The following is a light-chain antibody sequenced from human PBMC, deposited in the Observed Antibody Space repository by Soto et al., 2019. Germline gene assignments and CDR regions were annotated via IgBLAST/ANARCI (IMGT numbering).Light chain of an antibody. Sequence: AIQMTQSPSSLSASVGDRVTITCRASQGIRNDLGWYQQKPGKAPKLLIYGASILRSGVPSRFSGSGSGTEFTLTVSSLQPEDFATYYCLQDYNFPWTFGQGTQVEIK. CDR2: GAS. V-gene: IGKV1-6*01. J-gene: IGKJ1*01. CDR1: QGIRND. CDR3: LQDYNFPWT.